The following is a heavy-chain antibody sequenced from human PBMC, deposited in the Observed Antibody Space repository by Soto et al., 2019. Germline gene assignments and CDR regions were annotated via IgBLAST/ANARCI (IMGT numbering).Heavy chain of an antibody. CDR2: IYPDDSDT. J-gene: IGHJ4*02. V-gene: IGHV5-51*01. CDR1: GYSFTSYW. CDR3: ARHGRYCSGGTCYSMYYLDY. Sequence: GESLKISCKGSGYSFTSYWIGWVRQMPGKGLEWMGIIYPDDSDTRYSPSFQGQVTISADKSISTAYLQWSSLKASDTAMYYCARHGRYCSGGTCYSMYYLDYWGQGTLVTVSS. D-gene: IGHD2-15*01.